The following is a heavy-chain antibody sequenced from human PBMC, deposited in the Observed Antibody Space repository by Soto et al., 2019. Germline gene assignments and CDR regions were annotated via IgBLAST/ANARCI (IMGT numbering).Heavy chain of an antibody. D-gene: IGHD3-3*01. CDR1: GCTLXSDT. J-gene: IGHJ4*02. CDR3: ARADYDFWSGSSDY. CDR2: ISAYNGNT. V-gene: IGHV1-18*01. Sequence: SPVKVSCKVSGCTLXSDTISWLRQAPGQGLEWMGWISAYNGNTNYAQKLQGRVTMTTDTSTSTAYMELRSLRSDDTAVYYCARADYDFWSGSSDYWGQGTLVTVSS.